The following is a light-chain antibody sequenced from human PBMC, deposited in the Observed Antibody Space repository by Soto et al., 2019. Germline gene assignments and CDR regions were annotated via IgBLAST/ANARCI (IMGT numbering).Light chain of an antibody. CDR2: DDR. CDR1: NIGSKN. Sequence: VVTQPPSVSVAPGQTARITCGGDNIGSKNVQWYQQRPGQATVLVVYDDRDRPSGIPERFSGSNSDNTATLTLSRVEAGDEAAYYCQVWDTNSDRVVFGGGTKLTVL. V-gene: IGLV3-21*02. CDR3: QVWDTNSDRVV. J-gene: IGLJ2*01.